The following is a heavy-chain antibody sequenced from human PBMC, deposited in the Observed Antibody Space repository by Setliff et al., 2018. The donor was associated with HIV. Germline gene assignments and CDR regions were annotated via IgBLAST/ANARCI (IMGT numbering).Heavy chain of an antibody. V-gene: IGHV5-51*01. CDR3: ATPLQGYSYGPPGI. CDR2: LYPDDSDT. J-gene: IGHJ3*02. D-gene: IGHD5-18*01. Sequence: GESLKISCQTSGYTFSIYWIGWVRRKPGKGLEWMAILYPDDSDTRYSPSFQGQVTISADKSIGTAYLEWSSLKASDTAMYYCATPLQGYSYGPPGIWGQGTMVTVSS. CDR1: GYTFSIYW.